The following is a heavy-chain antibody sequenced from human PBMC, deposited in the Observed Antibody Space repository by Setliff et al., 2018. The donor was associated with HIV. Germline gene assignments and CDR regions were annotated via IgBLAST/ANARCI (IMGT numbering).Heavy chain of an antibody. J-gene: IGHJ4*02. CDR1: GGSISSGGYY. D-gene: IGHD1-1*01. CDR3: ARRPPLTTGREYYFDF. V-gene: IGHV4-31*03. Sequence: PSETLSLTCTVSGGSISSGGYYWSWIRQHPGKGLEWIGYIYYSGSTYYNPSLKSRVTISVDTSKNQFSLKLNAVTAADTAVYYCARRPPLTTGREYYFDFWGQGTLVTVSS. CDR2: IYYSGST.